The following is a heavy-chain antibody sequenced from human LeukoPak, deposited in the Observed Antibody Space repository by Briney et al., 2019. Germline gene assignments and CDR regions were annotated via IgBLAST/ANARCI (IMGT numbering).Heavy chain of an antibody. J-gene: IGHJ1*01. V-gene: IGHV3-74*01. CDR1: GFTFSRYW. D-gene: IGHD3-22*01. CDR3: ARAPSEVGGYYPEYFRH. CDR2: IKSDGKT. Sequence: GGSLRLSCEASGFTFSRYWMHWVRQAPGKGLVWVSRIKSDGKTTYADSVKGRFTISRDNAKNTVSLQMDSLRAEDTGVYYCARAPSEVGGYYPEYFRHWGQGTLVTVSS.